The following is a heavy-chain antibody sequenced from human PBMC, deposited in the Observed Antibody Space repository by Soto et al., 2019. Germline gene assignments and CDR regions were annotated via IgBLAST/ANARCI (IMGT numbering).Heavy chain of an antibody. D-gene: IGHD3-22*01. V-gene: IGHV1-69*01. CDR1: GGTFSSYA. CDR3: ASLPHADSSGYFFVA. J-gene: IGHJ5*02. CDR2: IIPIFGTA. Sequence: QVQLVQSGAEVKKPGSSVKVSCKASGGTFSSYAISWVRQAPGQGLEWMGVIIPIFGTANYAQKFQDSVTITADESTCTAYMELSSLRSEDTAVYYCASLPHADSSGYFFVACGQGTLVTVSS.